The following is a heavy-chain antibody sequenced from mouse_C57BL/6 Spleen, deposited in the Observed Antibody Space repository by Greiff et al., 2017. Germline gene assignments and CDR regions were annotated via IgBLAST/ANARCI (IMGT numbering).Heavy chain of an antibody. CDR3: TPFYAMDY. Sequence: EVKVEESGGGLVQPGGSMQLSCVASGFTFSNYWMNWVRQSPEKGLEPVAQALLTTEHYATHYAESVKGRFTISRDDSKSSVYLQMNNLRAEDTGIYYCTPFYAMDYWGQGTSVTVAS. J-gene: IGHJ4*01. CDR2: ALLTTEHYAT. V-gene: IGHV6-3*01. CDR1: GFTFSNYW.